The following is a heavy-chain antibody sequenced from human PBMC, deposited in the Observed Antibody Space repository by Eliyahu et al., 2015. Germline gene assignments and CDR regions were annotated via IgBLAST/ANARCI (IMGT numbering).Heavy chain of an antibody. CDR2: ISGSGGST. Sequence: EVQLLESGGGLVQPGGSLRLSCAASGFTFSXYAXXWVRQAPGEGLGWVSAISGSGGSTYYADSVKGRFTISRDNSKNTLYLQMNSLRAEDTAVYYCAKDLRLVFGVVPKSRDAFDIWGQGTMVTVSS. J-gene: IGHJ3*02. V-gene: IGHV3-23*01. CDR1: GFTFSXYA. CDR3: AKDLRLVFGVVPKSRDAFDI. D-gene: IGHD3-3*01.